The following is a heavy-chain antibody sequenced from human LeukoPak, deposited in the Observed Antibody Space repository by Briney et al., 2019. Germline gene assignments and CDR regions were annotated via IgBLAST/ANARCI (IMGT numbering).Heavy chain of an antibody. J-gene: IGHJ3*02. CDR2: ISSSGGST. V-gene: IGHV3-23*01. CDR1: GYTFSTYA. CDR3: AKGGVVAAAGNVDDFDI. D-gene: IGHD2-15*01. Sequence: QSGGSLRLSCAASGYTFSTYAMNWVRQTPGKGLGWVSDISSSGGSTYYADSGKGRFTISRDNSKNTLYLQMNSLRDEDTSVHYCAKGGVVAAAGNVDDFDIRGQGTMVTVSS.